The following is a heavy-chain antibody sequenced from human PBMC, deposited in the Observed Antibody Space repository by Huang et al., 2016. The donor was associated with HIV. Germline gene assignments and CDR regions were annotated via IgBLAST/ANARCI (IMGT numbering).Heavy chain of an antibody. D-gene: IGHD3-9*01. V-gene: IGHV2-5*01. CDR1: GFSLSTSGVG. CDR3: AHIPPNTTPTYEMLTAFPYYFDS. CDR2: IYWNEDQ. Sequence: QITLKESGPTLVKPTQTLTLTCTFSGFSLSTSGVGVGWIRQPPGKALEWLALIYWNEDQRFSPSLKSRLAITKDTSKNQVVLTMTNMDPVDTATYYCAHIPPNTTPTYEMLTAFPYYFDSWGQGTLVTVSS. J-gene: IGHJ4*02.